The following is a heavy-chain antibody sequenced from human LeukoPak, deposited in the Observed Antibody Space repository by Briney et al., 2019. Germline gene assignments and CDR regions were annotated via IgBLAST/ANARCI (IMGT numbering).Heavy chain of an antibody. J-gene: IGHJ4*02. D-gene: IGHD1-1*01. Sequence: GGSLRLSCEVSGFTFSNYAMNWDRQAPGKGLEWVSSISESGDTTDYADSVKGRFTISRDNSKNTLFLQMNSLRAEDTAVYYCAKQFLDANWGQGTLVTVSS. CDR1: GFTFSNYA. CDR3: AKQFLDAN. CDR2: ISESGDTT. V-gene: IGHV3-23*01.